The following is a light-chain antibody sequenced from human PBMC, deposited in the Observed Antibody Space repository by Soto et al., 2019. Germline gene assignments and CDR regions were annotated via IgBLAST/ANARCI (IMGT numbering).Light chain of an antibody. Sequence: QSVLTQPPSASGSPGQSVTISCTGTSSDVGDYNYVSWYQQHPGKAPKLMIYEVSKRPSGVPDRFSGSKSGNTASLTVSGLQAEDEADYYCSSYAGSNNRVFGTGTKVTVL. CDR3: SSYAGSNNRV. V-gene: IGLV2-8*01. CDR1: SSDVGDYNY. J-gene: IGLJ1*01. CDR2: EVS.